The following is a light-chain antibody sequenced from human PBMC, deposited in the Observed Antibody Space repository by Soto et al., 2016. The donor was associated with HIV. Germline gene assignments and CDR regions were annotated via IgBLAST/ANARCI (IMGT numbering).Light chain of an antibody. CDR2: AAS. CDR1: QMINSY. J-gene: IGKJ4*01. CDR3: QKYNSAPRGLT. V-gene: IGKV1-39*01. Sequence: DIQMTQSPSSLSASIGDRVTITCRASQMINSYLNWYQQKPGKAPKLLIYAASSLQIGVPSRFSGSASGTDFSLTISNLQPEDFATYYCQKYNSAPRGLTFGGGTKVEIK.